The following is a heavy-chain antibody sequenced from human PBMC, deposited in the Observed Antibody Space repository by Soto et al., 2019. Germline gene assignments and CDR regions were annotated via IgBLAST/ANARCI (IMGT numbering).Heavy chain of an antibody. Sequence: QVQLQESGPGLVKPSETLSLTCTVSGGSIRDYFWTWIRQPPGKGLAWIGYIYYSGRTNYNPSLTRRHPTSVDTSKNHFAVQLRSVTAADTAVYYCARVGRDDFGDSGGFDYWGQGTLVTVSS. D-gene: IGHD4-17*01. J-gene: IGHJ4*02. CDR1: GGSIRDYF. CDR3: ARVGRDDFGDSGGFDY. CDR2: IYYSGRT. V-gene: IGHV4-59*01.